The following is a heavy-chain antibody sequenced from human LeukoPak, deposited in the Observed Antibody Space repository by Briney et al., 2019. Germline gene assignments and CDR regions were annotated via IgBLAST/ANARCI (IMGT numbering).Heavy chain of an antibody. CDR2: IYYSGST. CDR1: GGSISSYY. Sequence: SETLSLTCTVSGGSISSYYWSWIRQPPGKGLEWIGYIYYSGSTNYNPSLKSRVTISVDTSKNQFSLKLSSVTAADTAVYYCARARPHCSSTSCYEGYFDYWGQGTLVTVSS. CDR3: ARARPHCSSTSCYEGYFDY. V-gene: IGHV4-59*01. D-gene: IGHD2-2*01. J-gene: IGHJ4*02.